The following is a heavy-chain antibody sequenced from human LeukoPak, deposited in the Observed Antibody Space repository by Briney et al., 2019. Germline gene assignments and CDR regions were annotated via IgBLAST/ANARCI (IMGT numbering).Heavy chain of an antibody. J-gene: IGHJ4*02. CDR2: ISGSGGST. CDR1: GFTFSSYV. V-gene: IGHV3-23*01. Sequence: GGTLRLSCAASGFTFSSYVMSWVRQAPGKGLEWVSAISGSGGSTYYADSVKGRFTITRDNSKNTLCLQMNSLRAEDTAVYYCAKSNHQVAQYFDYWGQGTLVTVSS. D-gene: IGHD1-14*01. CDR3: AKSNHQVAQYFDY.